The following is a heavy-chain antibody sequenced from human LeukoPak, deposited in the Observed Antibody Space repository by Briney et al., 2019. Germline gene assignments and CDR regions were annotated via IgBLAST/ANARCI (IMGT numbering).Heavy chain of an antibody. CDR3: AGSSAFDAFDI. Sequence: ETLSLTCTVSGGSISSYSWNWIRQPPGKGLEWIGYIYYRGSTNNNPSLKSRVTISVDTSKNQFSLKLSSVTAADTAVYYCAGSSAFDAFDIWGQGTMVTVSS. J-gene: IGHJ3*02. CDR2: IYYRGST. V-gene: IGHV4-59*08. CDR1: GGSISSYS. D-gene: IGHD3-22*01.